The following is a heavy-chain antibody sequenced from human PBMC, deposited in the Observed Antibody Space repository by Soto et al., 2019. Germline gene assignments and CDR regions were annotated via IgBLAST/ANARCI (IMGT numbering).Heavy chain of an antibody. CDR1: GYTFTGYY. J-gene: IGHJ6*02. D-gene: IGHD2-2*01. Sequence: EASVKVSCKASGYTFTGYYMHWMRQAPGRELEWMGGIIPRSAKSNYAQKFEGRVTITADESTSTAYMELSSLRSEDTAVYYCAREGLVLVPTTVNSDYYYYAMDVWGQGTTVTVSS. CDR2: IIPRSAKS. V-gene: IGHV1-69*13. CDR3: AREGLVLVPTTVNSDYYYYAMDV.